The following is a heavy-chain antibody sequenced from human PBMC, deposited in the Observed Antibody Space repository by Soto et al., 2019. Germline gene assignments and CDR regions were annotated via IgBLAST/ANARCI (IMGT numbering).Heavy chain of an antibody. CDR2: ITETGGDT. Sequence: LRLSCAASGFTFGNFVMRWVRQTPGKGLEWVSTITETGGDTYYTDSVKGRFTISRDNSKNTLYLQMTSLRAEDTALYYCTRASSDRNHMEVWGPGTTVTVSS. CDR1: GFTFGNFV. J-gene: IGHJ6*02. V-gene: IGHV3-23*01. CDR3: TRASSDRNHMEV.